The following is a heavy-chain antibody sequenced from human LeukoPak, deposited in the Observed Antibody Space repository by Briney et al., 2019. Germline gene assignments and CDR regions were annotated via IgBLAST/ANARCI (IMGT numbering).Heavy chain of an antibody. Sequence: SVKVSCKASGGTFSSYAISWVRPAPGQGLEWMGRIIPILGIANYAQKFQGRVTITADKSTSTAYMELSSLRSEDTAVYYCARDSTVTTFGYWGQGTLVTVSS. J-gene: IGHJ4*02. CDR3: ARDSTVTTFGY. CDR2: IIPILGIA. V-gene: IGHV1-69*04. CDR1: GGTFSSYA. D-gene: IGHD4-17*01.